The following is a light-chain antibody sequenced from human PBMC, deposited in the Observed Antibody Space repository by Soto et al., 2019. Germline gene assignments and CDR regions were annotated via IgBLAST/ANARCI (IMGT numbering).Light chain of an antibody. CDR2: EVR. Sequence: ALTQPASVSGSPGQSITISCTGTASDVGAYDYVSWYQHQPGKPPKLLIFEVRDRPSGVSNRFSGSKSGNTASLTISGLQPEDEADYFCSSSTSSSTLVFGTVTKLTVL. V-gene: IGLV2-14*01. CDR3: SSSTSSSTLV. CDR1: ASDVGAYDY. J-gene: IGLJ1*01.